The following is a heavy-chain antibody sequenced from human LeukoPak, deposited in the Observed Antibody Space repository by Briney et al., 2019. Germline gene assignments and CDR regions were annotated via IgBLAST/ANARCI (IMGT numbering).Heavy chain of an antibody. V-gene: IGHV4-34*01. CDR2: INHSGST. CDR1: GGSISSYY. D-gene: IGHD2-15*01. Sequence: SETLSLTCTVSGGSISSYYWSWIRQPPGKGLEWIGEINHSGSTNYNPSLKSRVTISVDTSKNQFSLKLSSVTAADTAVYYCARGPVGKGIVVVVAARRYFDYWGQGTLVTVSS. J-gene: IGHJ4*02. CDR3: ARGPVGKGIVVVVAARRYFDY.